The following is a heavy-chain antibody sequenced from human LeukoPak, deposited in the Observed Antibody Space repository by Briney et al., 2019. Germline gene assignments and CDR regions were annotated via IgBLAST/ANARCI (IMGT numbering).Heavy chain of an antibody. V-gene: IGHV3-66*01. CDR3: ARSPAYGDYVD. CDR2: IYSGGST. Sequence: GGSLRLSCAASGFAVSSNYMSWVRQAPGKGLEWVSVIYSGGSTYYADSVKGRFTISRDNSKNTLYLQMNSLRAEDTAVYYCARSPAYGDYVDWGQGTLVTVSS. D-gene: IGHD4-17*01. J-gene: IGHJ4*02. CDR1: GFAVSSNY.